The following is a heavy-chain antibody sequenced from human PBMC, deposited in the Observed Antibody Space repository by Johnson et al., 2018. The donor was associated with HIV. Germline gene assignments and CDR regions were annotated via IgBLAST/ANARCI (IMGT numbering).Heavy chain of an antibody. CDR1: GFTFSDYC. D-gene: IGHD4/OR15-4a*01. CDR2: ISYDGRNK. V-gene: IGHV3-30*18. J-gene: IGHJ3*02. CDR3: EKDLRAKDALDI. Sequence: VQLVESGGGVIEPGRALRLSCATSGFTFSDYCIHWVRQAPGKGLEWVAVISYDGRNKYYADSVKGRFTISRDNSKNSLYLQMNSLRTEDTAYYSCEKDLRAKDALDIWGQGTMVTVAS.